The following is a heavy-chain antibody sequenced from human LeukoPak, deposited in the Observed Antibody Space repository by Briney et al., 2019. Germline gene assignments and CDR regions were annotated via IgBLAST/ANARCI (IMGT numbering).Heavy chain of an antibody. V-gene: IGHV4-39*07. J-gene: IGHJ4*02. Sequence: SETLSLTCTVSGGFISTTNYYWSWIRQPPGKGLEWIGEINHSGSTNYNPSLKSRVTISVDTSKNQFSLKLSSVTAADTAVYYCAMPGYSYGYYYFDYWGQGTLVTVSS. CDR3: AMPGYSYGYYYFDY. CDR2: INHSGST. D-gene: IGHD5-18*01. CDR1: GGFISTTNYY.